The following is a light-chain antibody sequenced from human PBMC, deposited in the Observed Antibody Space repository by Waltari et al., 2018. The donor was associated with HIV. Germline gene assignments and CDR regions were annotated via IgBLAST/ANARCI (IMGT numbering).Light chain of an antibody. CDR3: QSWGAGGV. CDR1: SGHITYA. CDR2: INSDGSH. V-gene: IGLV4-69*01. Sequence: VLTQPPSASASLGDSVKLTCTLDSGHITYAIAWHQHRPEKGPRFLMKINSDGSHYKGDDIPDRFSGSSSGAERFLIISRVQSDDEADYYCQSWGAGGVFGGGTKLTVL. J-gene: IGLJ3*02.